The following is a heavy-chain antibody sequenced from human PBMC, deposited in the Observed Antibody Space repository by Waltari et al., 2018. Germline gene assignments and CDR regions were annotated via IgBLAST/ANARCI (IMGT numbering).Heavy chain of an antibody. CDR1: GGSISSGGYY. J-gene: IGHJ3*02. V-gene: IGHV4-31*01. Sequence: QVQLQESGPGLVKPSQTLSLTCTVSGGSISSGGYYWSWLRQHPGKGLEWIGYIYYSGSTYYNPSLKSLVTISVDTSKNQFSRKLSSVTAADTAVYYCARGRVDSALNAFDIWGQGTMVTVSS. D-gene: IGHD5-12*01. CDR2: IYYSGST. CDR3: ARGRVDSALNAFDI.